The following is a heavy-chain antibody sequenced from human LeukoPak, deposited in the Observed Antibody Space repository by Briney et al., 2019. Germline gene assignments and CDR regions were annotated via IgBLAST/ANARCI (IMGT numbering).Heavy chain of an antibody. D-gene: IGHD3-16*01. V-gene: IGHV3-9*01. CDR1: GFTFDDYS. J-gene: IGHJ4*02. Sequence: GGSLRLSCAASGFTFDDYSMHWVRQAPGKGLEWVSSISWNSGSIDYADSVKGRFTISRDNAKSSLYLQMNSLRAEDTAVYYCARGNDYVWGSSFDYWGQGTLVTVSS. CDR3: ARGNDYVWGSSFDY. CDR2: ISWNSGSI.